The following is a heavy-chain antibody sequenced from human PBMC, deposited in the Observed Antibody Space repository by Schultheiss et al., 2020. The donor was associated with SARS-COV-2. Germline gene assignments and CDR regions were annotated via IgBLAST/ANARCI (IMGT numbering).Heavy chain of an antibody. CDR2: IYYSGST. CDR3: ARGGYNYRFDY. J-gene: IGHJ4*02. Sequence: SETLSLTCTVSGGSISSGSYYWTWIRQPAGKGLEWIGYIYYSGSTNYNPSLKSRVTISVDTSKNQFSLKLSSVTAADTAVYYCARGGYNYRFDYWGQGTLVTVSS. CDR1: GGSISSGSYY. V-gene: IGHV4-61*10. D-gene: IGHD1-1*01.